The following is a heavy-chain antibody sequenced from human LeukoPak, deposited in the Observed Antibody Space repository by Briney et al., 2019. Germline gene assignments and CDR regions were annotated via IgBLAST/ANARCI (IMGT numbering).Heavy chain of an antibody. CDR2: ISAYNGNT. CDR1: GYTFTSYG. V-gene: IGHV1-18*04. D-gene: IGHD2-2*02. CDR3: ARDDIVVVPAAIGLDY. Sequence: GASVKVFCKASGYTFTSYGISWVRQAPGQGLEWMGWISAYNGNTNYAQKLQGRVTMTTDTSTSTAYMELRSLRSDDTAVYYCARDDIVVVPAAIGLDYWGQGTLVTVSS. J-gene: IGHJ4*02.